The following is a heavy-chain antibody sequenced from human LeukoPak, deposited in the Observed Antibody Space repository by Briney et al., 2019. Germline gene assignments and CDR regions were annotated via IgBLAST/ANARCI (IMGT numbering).Heavy chain of an antibody. Sequence: GGSLRLSCAASVFTFSNPWMNWVREAPGKGREWVGRIKSKTDGGATDYAAPVKGRFTISRDDSKNTLYLQMNSLKTEDTAVYYCTTPFFVVPSSWGQGALVTVSS. D-gene: IGHD3-16*02. CDR2: IKSKTDGGAT. V-gene: IGHV3-15*01. CDR3: TTPFFVVPSS. J-gene: IGHJ5*02. CDR1: VFTFSNPW.